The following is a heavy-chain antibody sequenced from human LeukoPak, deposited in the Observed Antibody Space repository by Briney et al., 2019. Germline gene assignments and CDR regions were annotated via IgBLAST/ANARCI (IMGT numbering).Heavy chain of an antibody. CDR2: FYYSGIT. Sequence: SETLSLTCTVSGGSISSSSSYWGWIRQPPGKGLEWIGTFYYSGITYYNPSLKSRVTISVDTSKNQFSLKLSSVTAADTAVYYCARHASYSSGPFDYWGQGTLVTVSS. V-gene: IGHV4-39*01. CDR3: ARHASYSSGPFDY. J-gene: IGHJ4*02. D-gene: IGHD6-19*01. CDR1: GGSISSSSSY.